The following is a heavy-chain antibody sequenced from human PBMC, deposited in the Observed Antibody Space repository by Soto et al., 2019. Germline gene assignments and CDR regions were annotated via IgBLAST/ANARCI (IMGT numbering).Heavy chain of an antibody. D-gene: IGHD2-15*01. Sequence: QVQLVQSGAEVKKPGASVKISCKASGDTFTSYYMHWVRQAPGQGLEWMGIINPSGDTSYAQKFQGRVTKPRDTSTSTVYMELSSLRSEDTAVYYCARVYCSGGGCYGIDYWGQGTLVTVSS. CDR1: GDTFTSYY. CDR3: ARVYCSGGGCYGIDY. V-gene: IGHV1-46*01. CDR2: INPSGDT. J-gene: IGHJ4*02.